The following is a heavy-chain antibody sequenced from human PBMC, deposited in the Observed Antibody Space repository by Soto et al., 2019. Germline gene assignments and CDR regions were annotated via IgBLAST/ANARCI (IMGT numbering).Heavy chain of an antibody. Sequence: QVQLQESGPGLVKPSETLSLTCTVSGGSISSYYWSWIRHPPGKGLEWIGYIYYSGSTNYNPSLKSRVTISVDTSKNQFSLKLSSVTAADTAVYYCARENGYVDYWGQGTLVTVSS. CDR3: ARENGYVDY. CDR2: IYYSGST. V-gene: IGHV4-59*12. CDR1: GGSISSYY. D-gene: IGHD2-8*01. J-gene: IGHJ4*02.